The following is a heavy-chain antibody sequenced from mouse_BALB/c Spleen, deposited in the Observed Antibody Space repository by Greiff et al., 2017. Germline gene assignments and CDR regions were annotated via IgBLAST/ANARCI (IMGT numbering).Heavy chain of an antibody. D-gene: IGHD1-1*01. Sequence: VQGVESGPGLVQPSQSLSITCTVSGFSLTSYGVHWVRQSPGKGLEWLGVIWSGGSTDYNAAFISRLSISKDNSKSQVFFKMNSLQANDTAIYYCARNGNYYGSSRFAYWGQGTLVTVSA. CDR3: ARNGNYYGSSRFAY. V-gene: IGHV2-2*02. CDR2: IWSGGST. J-gene: IGHJ3*01. CDR1: GFSLTSYG.